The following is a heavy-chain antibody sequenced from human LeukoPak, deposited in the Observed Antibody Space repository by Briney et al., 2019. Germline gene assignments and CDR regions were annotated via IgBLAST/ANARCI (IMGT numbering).Heavy chain of an antibody. Sequence: GGSLRLSCAASGFTFSSYAMHWVRQAPGKGLEWVSSISSSSSYIYYADSVKGRFTISRDNAKNTLYLQMNSLRAEDAALYYCAKDQPEAYFDYWGQGTLVTVSS. V-gene: IGHV3-21*01. D-gene: IGHD1-14*01. CDR2: ISSSSSYI. J-gene: IGHJ4*02. CDR3: AKDQPEAYFDY. CDR1: GFTFSSYA.